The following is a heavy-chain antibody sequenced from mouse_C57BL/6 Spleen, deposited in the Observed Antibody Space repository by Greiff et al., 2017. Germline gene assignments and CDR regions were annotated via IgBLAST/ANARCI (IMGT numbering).Heavy chain of an antibody. CDR3: TLRYFDV. V-gene: IGHV1-15*01. D-gene: IGHD1-1*01. CDR1: GYTFTDYE. Sequence: QVQLQQSGAELVRPGASVTLSCKASGYTFTDYEMHWVKQTPVHGLEWIGAIDPETGGTAYNQKFKGKAILTADKYSSTAYMELRSLTSEDSAVYYCTLRYFDVWGTGTTVTVSS. CDR2: IDPETGGT. J-gene: IGHJ1*03.